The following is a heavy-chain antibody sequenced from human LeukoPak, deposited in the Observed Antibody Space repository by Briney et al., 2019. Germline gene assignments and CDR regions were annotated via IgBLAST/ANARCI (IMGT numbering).Heavy chain of an antibody. CDR2: INPSGGST. Sequence: ASVKVSCKASGYIFTTYYVHWVRQAPGQGLEWMGFINPSGGSTSYAQKFQGRVTMTRVASASTEYMELSSLRSDDTAVYYCARNVDSGLDYWGQGGLVTVSS. J-gene: IGHJ4*02. CDR1: GYIFTTYY. V-gene: IGHV1-46*03. D-gene: IGHD3-10*01. CDR3: ARNVDSGLDY.